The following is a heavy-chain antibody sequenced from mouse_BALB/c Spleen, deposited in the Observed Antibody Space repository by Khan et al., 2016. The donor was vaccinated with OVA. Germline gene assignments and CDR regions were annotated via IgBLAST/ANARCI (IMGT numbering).Heavy chain of an antibody. D-gene: IGHD2-14*01. CDR2: IIPTNDYT. Sequence: QVQLQQSGAELTRPGASVKMSCKASGYTFTTYTIHWVKQRPGQGLEWIGYIIPTNDYTNYNQKFEDRATLTADKSSSTAYMQLSSLTSEDFALYYCAREGAYYRSDGWFAYWGQGTLVTVSA. V-gene: IGHV1-4*01. J-gene: IGHJ3*01. CDR1: GYTFTTYT. CDR3: AREGAYYRSDGWFAY.